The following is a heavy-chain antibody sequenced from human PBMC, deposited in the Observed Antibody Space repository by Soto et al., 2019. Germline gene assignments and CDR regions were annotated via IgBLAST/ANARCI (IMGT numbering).Heavy chain of an antibody. J-gene: IGHJ6*02. Sequence: EVQLLKSGGDLVQPGGSLRLSCAASGFTFSSYAMTWVRQAPGKGREWVSGISGSGGSTYYADSVKGRFTISRDNSKNTMYLQMNSLRAEDTAVYYCAKGVRSYYYYGMDVWGQGTTVTVSS. V-gene: IGHV3-23*01. D-gene: IGHD3-22*01. CDR2: ISGSGGST. CDR1: GFTFSSYA. CDR3: AKGVRSYYYYGMDV.